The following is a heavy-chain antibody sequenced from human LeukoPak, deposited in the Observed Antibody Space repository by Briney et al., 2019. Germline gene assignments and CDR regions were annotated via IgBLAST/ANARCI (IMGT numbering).Heavy chain of an antibody. V-gene: IGHV3-30*18. D-gene: IGHD3-10*01. J-gene: IGHJ6*02. CDR2: ISYDGSNK. Sequence: PGGSLRLSCAASGFTFSNYDMLWVRQAPGKGLEWVAAISYDGSNKYYANSVTGRFTISRDNSKNTLYLQMNSLRAEDTAVYYCAKVLWFGELYSSFYGMDVWGQGTTVTVSS. CDR1: GFTFSNYD. CDR3: AKVLWFGELYSSFYGMDV.